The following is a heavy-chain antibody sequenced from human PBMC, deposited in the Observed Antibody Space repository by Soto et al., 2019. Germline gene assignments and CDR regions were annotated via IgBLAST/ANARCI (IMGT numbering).Heavy chain of an antibody. V-gene: IGHV3-30*18. CDR3: AKARGSDSLWRVMDYYYYAMDV. Sequence: QVQLVQSGGGVVQPGTSLRLSCAASGFSFSSYGMHWVRQAPGKGLEWVAVISYDGKNKYSADSVKGRFTISRDNSRNTLYLQMDSLRPEDTAVYYCAKARGSDSLWRVMDYYYYAMDVWGQGTTVTVSS. J-gene: IGHJ6*02. CDR2: ISYDGKNK. D-gene: IGHD3-3*01. CDR1: GFSFSSYG.